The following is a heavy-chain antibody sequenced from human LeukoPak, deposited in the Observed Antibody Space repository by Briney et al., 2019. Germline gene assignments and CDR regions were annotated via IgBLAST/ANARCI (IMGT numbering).Heavy chain of an antibody. CDR3: VRDLDSVAFF. Sequence: GGSLRLSCAASGFTFATYTMNWVRQAPGKGLEWVSYITSSSSTIYYADSVEGRFTISRDNAKNSLYLQMNSLRAEDTAVYYCVRDLDSVAFFWGQGTLVTVSS. CDR1: GFTFATYT. CDR2: ITSSSSTI. J-gene: IGHJ4*02. V-gene: IGHV3-48*01. D-gene: IGHD1-1*01.